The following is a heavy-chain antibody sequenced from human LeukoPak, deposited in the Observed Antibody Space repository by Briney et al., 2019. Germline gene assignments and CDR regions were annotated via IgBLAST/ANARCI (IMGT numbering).Heavy chain of an antibody. J-gene: IGHJ4*02. D-gene: IGHD2-2*02. V-gene: IGHV4-30-2*01. CDR1: GGSISSGGYY. Sequence: SETLSLTCTVSGGSISSGGYYRSWIRQPPGKGLEWIGYIYHSGSTYYNPSLKSRVTISVDRSKNQFSLKLSSVTAADTAVYYCARVRYQLLYSFDYWGQGTLVTVSS. CDR2: IYHSGST. CDR3: ARVRYQLLYSFDY.